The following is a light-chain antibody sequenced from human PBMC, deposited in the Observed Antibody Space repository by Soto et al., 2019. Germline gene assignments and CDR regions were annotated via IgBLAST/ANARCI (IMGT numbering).Light chain of an antibody. Sequence: EVVMTQSPATLSVSPGERATLSCIRSQTVRDNLGWYQQKPGQPPRLLIYGATTRATGIPARFSGSGSGTEFTLTISSLQSEDFAVYYCQQYNNWPLTFGGGTKVDIK. CDR3: QQYNNWPLT. CDR2: GAT. J-gene: IGKJ4*01. V-gene: IGKV3D-15*01. CDR1: QTVRDN.